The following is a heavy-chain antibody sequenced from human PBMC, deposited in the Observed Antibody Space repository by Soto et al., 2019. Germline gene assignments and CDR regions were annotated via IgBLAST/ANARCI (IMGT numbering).Heavy chain of an antibody. CDR3: ARRGYCTNGVCFGY. J-gene: IGHJ4*02. CDR1: GGTFSSYA. D-gene: IGHD2-8*01. V-gene: IGHV1-69*01. Sequence: QVQLVQSGAEVKKPGSSVKVSCKASGGTFSSYAISWVRQAPGQGLEWMGGIIPIFGTANYAQKLQGRVTITADESTSTAYMELSSLRSEDTAVYYCARRGYCTNGVCFGYWGQGTLVTVSS. CDR2: IIPIFGTA.